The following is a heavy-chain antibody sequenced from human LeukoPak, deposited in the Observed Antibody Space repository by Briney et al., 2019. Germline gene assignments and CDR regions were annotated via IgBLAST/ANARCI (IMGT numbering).Heavy chain of an antibody. V-gene: IGHV1-2*02. D-gene: IGHD6-13*01. CDR1: GYTFTSYY. CDR2: INPHSGGT. CDR3: AKAAAGSQHSYYYYYYLDV. Sequence: GASVRVSCKASGYTFTSYYMHWVRQAPGQGLEWMGWINPHSGGTNYAQKFQGRVTMTRDTSISTAYMELSRLRSDDTAVYYCAKAAAGSQHSYYYYYYLDVWGTGTTVTISS. J-gene: IGHJ6*03.